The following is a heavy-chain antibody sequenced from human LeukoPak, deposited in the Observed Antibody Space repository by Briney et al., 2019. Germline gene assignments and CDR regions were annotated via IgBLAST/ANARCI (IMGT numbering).Heavy chain of an antibody. CDR3: ARDLGSANWFDP. J-gene: IGHJ5*02. D-gene: IGHD3-10*01. V-gene: IGHV3-21*01. CDR1: GFTFSSYS. Sequence: GGSLRLSGAASGFTFSSYSMNWVRQAPGKGLEWVSSISSSSSYIYYADSVKGRFTISRDNAKNSLYLQMNSLRAEDTAVYYCARDLGSANWFDPWGQRTLVTVSS. CDR2: ISSSSSYI.